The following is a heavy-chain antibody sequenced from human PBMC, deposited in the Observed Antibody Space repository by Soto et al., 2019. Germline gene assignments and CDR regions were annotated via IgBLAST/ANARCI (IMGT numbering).Heavy chain of an antibody. D-gene: IGHD3-22*01. V-gene: IGHV3-66*01. Sequence: LRLSCAASGFTVSSNYMSWVRQAPGKGLEWVSVIYSGGSTYDADSVKGRFTISRDNSKNTLHLQMNSLRAEDTAVYYCARGSPYYYDSSGYSAGYYYGMDVWGQGTTVTVSS. J-gene: IGHJ6*02. CDR1: GFTVSSNY. CDR3: ARGSPYYYDSSGYSAGYYYGMDV. CDR2: IYSGGST.